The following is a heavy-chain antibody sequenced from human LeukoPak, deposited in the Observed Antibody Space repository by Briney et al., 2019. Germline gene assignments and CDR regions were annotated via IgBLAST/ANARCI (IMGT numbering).Heavy chain of an antibody. J-gene: IGHJ6*02. D-gene: IGHD6-19*01. CDR1: GLTFSSYS. CDR2: ISSSSSYI. Sequence: GGSLRLSCAASGLTFSSYSMNWVRQAPGKGLEWVSSISSSSSYIYYADSVKGRFTISRDNAKNSLYLQINSLRAEDTAVYYCARDRRGGWSKTSQPRTGMDVWGQGTTVTVSS. CDR3: ARDRRGGWSKTSQPRTGMDV. V-gene: IGHV3-21*01.